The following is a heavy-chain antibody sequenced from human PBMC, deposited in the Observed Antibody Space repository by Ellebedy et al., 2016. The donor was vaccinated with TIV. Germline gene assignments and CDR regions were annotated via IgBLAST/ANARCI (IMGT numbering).Heavy chain of an antibody. CDR2: IKSKTDGGTT. J-gene: IGHJ4*02. CDR3: TTGVYY. Sequence: GESLKISXAASGFTFDDYAMRWVRQAPGKGLEWVGRIKSKTDGGTTDYGAPVKGRFTISRDDSKNTLYLQMNSLKTEDTAVYYCTTGVYYWGQGTLVTVSS. CDR1: GFTFDDYA. V-gene: IGHV3-15*01.